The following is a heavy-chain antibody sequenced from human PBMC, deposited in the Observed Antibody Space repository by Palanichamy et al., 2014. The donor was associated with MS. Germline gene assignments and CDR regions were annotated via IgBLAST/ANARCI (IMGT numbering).Heavy chain of an antibody. CDR2: ISSSSSYT. V-gene: IGHV3-11*06. CDR3: ARSREYCSSTSCYYYYGMDV. J-gene: IGHJ6*02. D-gene: IGHD2-2*01. CDR1: GFTFSDYY. Sequence: QVQLVGVWGGLVKPGGSPRLSCAASGFTFSDYYMSWIRQAPGKGLEWVSYISSSSSYTNYADSVKGRFTISRDNAKNSLYPQMNSLRAEDTAVYYCARSREYCSSTSCYYYYGMDVWGQGTTVTVSS.